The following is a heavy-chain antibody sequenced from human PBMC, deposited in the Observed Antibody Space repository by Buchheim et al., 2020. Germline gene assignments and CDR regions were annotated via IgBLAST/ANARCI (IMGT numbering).Heavy chain of an antibody. CDR1: GFTFKNAW. J-gene: IGHJ4*02. CDR2: IKSKVDGETS. CDR3: ATDPDSSSYYSFDY. D-gene: IGHD3-22*01. V-gene: IGHV3-15*01. Sequence: EVKLVDSGGGLVKPGGSLKISCAASGFTFKNAWMSWVRQAPGKGLEWVGRIKSKVDGETSDYAAPVQGRLSISRDDSKNVLTLQMDSLKTEDTAVYYCATDPDSSSYYSFDYWGQG.